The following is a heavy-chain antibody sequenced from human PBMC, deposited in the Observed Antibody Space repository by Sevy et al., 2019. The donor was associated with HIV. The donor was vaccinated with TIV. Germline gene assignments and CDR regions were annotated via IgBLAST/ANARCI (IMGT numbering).Heavy chain of an antibody. CDR1: GDSISSYY. J-gene: IGHJ4*02. CDR2: IHYSGST. CDR3: ARASGQSTSSRYFDF. D-gene: IGHD6-6*01. Sequence: SETLSLTCTDSGDSISSYYWSWMRQPPGKGLEWIGYIHYSGSTSYNPSLKSRVTISVDTSKSQFSLNLNSVTAADTAVYFCARASGQSTSSRYFDFWGQGTLVTVSS. V-gene: IGHV4-59*01.